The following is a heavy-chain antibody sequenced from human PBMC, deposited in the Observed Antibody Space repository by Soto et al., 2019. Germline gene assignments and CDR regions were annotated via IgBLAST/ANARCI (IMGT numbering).Heavy chain of an antibody. CDR2: IYYSGST. V-gene: IGHV4-31*03. Sequence: QVQLQESGPGLVKPSQTLSLTCTVSGGSISSGGYYWSWTRQHPGKGLEWIGYIYYSGSTYYNPSLKSRVTISVDTSKNQFSLKLSSVTAADTAVYYCARGTHCSSTSCYRPMDVWGQGTTVTVSS. J-gene: IGHJ6*02. D-gene: IGHD2-2*01. CDR3: ARGTHCSSTSCYRPMDV. CDR1: GGSISSGGYY.